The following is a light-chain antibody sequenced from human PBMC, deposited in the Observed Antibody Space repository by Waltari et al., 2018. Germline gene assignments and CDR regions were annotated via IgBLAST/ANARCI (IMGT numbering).Light chain of an antibody. Sequence: DIQMTQSPSSLSASVGHRVTPTCRASQSISSYLNWYQQKPGKAPKLLIYAASSLQSGVPSRFSGSGSGTDFTLTISSLQPEDFATYYCQQSYSTPRTFGQGTKVEIK. V-gene: IGKV1-39*01. J-gene: IGKJ1*01. CDR2: AAS. CDR3: QQSYSTPRT. CDR1: QSISSY.